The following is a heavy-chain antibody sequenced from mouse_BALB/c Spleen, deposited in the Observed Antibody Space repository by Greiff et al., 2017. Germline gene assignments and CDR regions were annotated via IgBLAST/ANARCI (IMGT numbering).Heavy chain of an antibody. CDR3: ASEGMITRDYAMDY. V-gene: IGHV1-9*01. D-gene: IGHD2-4*01. CDR2: ILPGSGST. J-gene: IGHJ4*01. Sequence: QVQLQQSGAELMKPGASVKISCKATGYSFSSYWREWVKQRPGHGLEWIGEILPGSGSTNYHEKFKGKATFTADTSSNTAYMQLSSLTAEDSAVYSCASEGMITRDYAMDYWGEGTSVTVSS. CDR1: GYSFSSYW.